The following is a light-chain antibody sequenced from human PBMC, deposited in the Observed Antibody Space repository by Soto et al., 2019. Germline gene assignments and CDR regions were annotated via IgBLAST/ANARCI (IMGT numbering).Light chain of an antibody. CDR2: DNN. Sequence: QSVLTQPPSVSAAPGQKVTISCSGSSSNIGHNYVSWYQQLPGTAPKLLISDNNNRPSGIPDRFSGSKSGTSATLGIAGLQTGDEADYYCGTWDSSLSAWVFGGGTKVTVL. J-gene: IGLJ3*02. CDR1: SSNIGHNY. CDR3: GTWDSSLSAWV. V-gene: IGLV1-51*01.